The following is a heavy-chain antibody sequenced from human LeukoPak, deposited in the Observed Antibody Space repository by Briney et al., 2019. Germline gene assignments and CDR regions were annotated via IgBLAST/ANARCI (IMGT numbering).Heavy chain of an antibody. J-gene: IGHJ4*02. Sequence: KGLEWVANVKEDGSQIYYVDSVRGRFTISRDNAKNSVYLQMNSLRAEDTAVYYCAGSSGWLFDYWGQGSLVAVSS. V-gene: IGHV3-7*01. D-gene: IGHD6-19*01. CDR2: VKEDGSQI. CDR3: AGSSGWLFDY.